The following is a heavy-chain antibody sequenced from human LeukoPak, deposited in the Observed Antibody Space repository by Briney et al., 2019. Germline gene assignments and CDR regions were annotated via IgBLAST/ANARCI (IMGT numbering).Heavy chain of an antibody. V-gene: IGHV4-4*07. D-gene: IGHD2-2*01. CDR1: GGSISTYY. CDR3: ARGPCSSANCYWSLDH. Sequence: SETLSLTCTVAGGSISTYYWSWLRQPAEKGLEWIGRIYDSGSPNYNPSLKSRVTMSLDTSKNQFSLNLNSVTAADTAVYYCARGPCSSANCYWSLDHWGQGTLVTVSS. CDR2: IYDSGSP. J-gene: IGHJ5*02.